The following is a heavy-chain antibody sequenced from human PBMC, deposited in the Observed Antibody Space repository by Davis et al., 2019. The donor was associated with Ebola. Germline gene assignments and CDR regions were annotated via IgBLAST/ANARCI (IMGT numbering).Heavy chain of an antibody. CDR1: RFTFSSYA. J-gene: IGHJ6*02. V-gene: IGHV3-30-3*01. D-gene: IGHD2-15*01. CDR2: ISYDGSNK. Sequence: PGGSLRLSCAASRFTFSSYAMYWVRQAPGKGLEWVAVISYDGSNKNYADSVKGRFTISRDNSKNTLYLQMNSLRAEDTAVYYCAKVPGYCSGGACFSFGYYHGMDVWGQGTTVTVSS. CDR3: AKVPGYCSGGACFSFGYYHGMDV.